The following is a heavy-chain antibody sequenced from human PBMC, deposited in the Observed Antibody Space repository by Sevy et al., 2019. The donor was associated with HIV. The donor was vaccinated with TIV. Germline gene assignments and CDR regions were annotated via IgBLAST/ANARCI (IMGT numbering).Heavy chain of an antibody. CDR2: ISYDGSNK. V-gene: IGHV3-30*04. Sequence: GGSLRLSCAASGFTFSSYAMYWVRQAPGKGLEWVAVISYDGSNKYYADSVKGRFTISRDNSKNTLYLQMNSLRAEDTAVYYCARDGRGDYGSGSYYNGRRGWFDPWGQGTLVTVSS. CDR1: GFTFSSYA. CDR3: ARDGRGDYGSGSYYNGRRGWFDP. J-gene: IGHJ5*02. D-gene: IGHD3-10*01.